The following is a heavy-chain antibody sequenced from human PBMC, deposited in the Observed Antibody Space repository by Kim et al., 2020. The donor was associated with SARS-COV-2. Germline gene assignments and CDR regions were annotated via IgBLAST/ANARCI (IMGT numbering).Heavy chain of an antibody. Sequence: GGSLRLSCAASGFTFSSYDMHWVRQATGKGLEWVSAIGTAGDTYYPGSVKGRFTISRENAKNSLYLQMNSLRAGDTAVYYCARKNSYGYFDLWGRGTLVTVSS. CDR1: GFTFSSYD. J-gene: IGHJ2*01. V-gene: IGHV3-13*01. CDR3: ARKNSYGYFDL. CDR2: IGTAGDT.